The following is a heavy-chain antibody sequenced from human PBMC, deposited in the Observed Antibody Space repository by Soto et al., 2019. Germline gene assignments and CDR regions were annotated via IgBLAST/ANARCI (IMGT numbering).Heavy chain of an antibody. Sequence: QVQLVQSGAEVKKPGASVKVSCKASGYTFTSYGISWVRQAPGQGLEWMGWISAYNGNTNYAKKLQGRVTMTTDTATNTAYMELRSLRSGDTAVYYCARDSRRYFDWLSTNWFDPWGQGTLVTVSS. CDR3: ARDSRRYFDWLSTNWFDP. V-gene: IGHV1-18*01. CDR2: ISAYNGNT. CDR1: GYTFTSYG. J-gene: IGHJ5*02. D-gene: IGHD3-9*01.